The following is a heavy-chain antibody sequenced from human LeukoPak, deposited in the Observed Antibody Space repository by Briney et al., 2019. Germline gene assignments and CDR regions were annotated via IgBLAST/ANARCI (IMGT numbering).Heavy chain of an antibody. D-gene: IGHD3-22*01. J-gene: IGHJ5*02. CDR2: IYPGDSHT. CDR1: GYSFTSYW. V-gene: IGHV5-51*01. CDR3: ARQSNNYYYDSSGYSSYWFDP. Sequence: GESLKISCKGSGYSFTSYWIGWVRQMPGKGLEWMGIIYPGDSHTRYSPSLQGQVTISAAKSISSAYLQWSSLKASDTAMYYCARQSNNYYYDSSGYSSYWFDPWGQGTLVTVSS.